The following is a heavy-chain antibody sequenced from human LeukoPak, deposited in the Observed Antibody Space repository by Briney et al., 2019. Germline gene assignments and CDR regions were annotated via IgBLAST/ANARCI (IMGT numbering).Heavy chain of an antibody. V-gene: IGHV4-30-2*01. D-gene: IGHD2-2*02. Sequence: SETLSLTCTVSGGSISSGGYYWSWIRQPPGKGLEWIGYIYHSGSTYYNPSLKSRVTISVDRSKNQFSLKLSSVTAADTAVYYCARGPAAIRKVGAFDIWGQGTMVTVSS. CDR2: IYHSGST. CDR1: GGSISSGGYY. CDR3: ARGPAAIRKVGAFDI. J-gene: IGHJ3*02.